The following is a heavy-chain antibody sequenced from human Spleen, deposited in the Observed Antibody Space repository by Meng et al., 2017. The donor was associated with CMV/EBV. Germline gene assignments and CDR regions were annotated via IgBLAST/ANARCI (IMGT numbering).Heavy chain of an antibody. D-gene: IGHD2-2*01. J-gene: IGHJ4*02. Sequence: ASVKVSCKASGYTFTNYDINWVRQVTGHGLEWMGWMNPNSGNTGYAQKFQGRVTMTRNTSISTAYMELNSLRSEDTAVYYCVRGAGRCSSTTCSLGYWGQGTLVTVSS. CDR1: GYTFTNYD. V-gene: IGHV1-8*01. CDR3: VRGAGRCSSTTCSLGY. CDR2: MNPNSGNT.